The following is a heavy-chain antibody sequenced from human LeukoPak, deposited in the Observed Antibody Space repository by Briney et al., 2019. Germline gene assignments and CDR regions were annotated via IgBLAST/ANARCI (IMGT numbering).Heavy chain of an antibody. V-gene: IGHV1-2*02. Sequence: ASVKVSCKASGYTFTGYYMHWVRQAPGQGLEWMGWINPNSGGTNYAQKFQGRVTMTRDTSISTAYMELSRLRSDDTAVYYCARDRIYYFDSRDYYPNWFDPWGQGTLVTVSS. CDR1: GYTFTGYY. J-gene: IGHJ5*02. CDR2: INPNSGGT. D-gene: IGHD3-22*01. CDR3: ARDRIYYFDSRDYYPNWFDP.